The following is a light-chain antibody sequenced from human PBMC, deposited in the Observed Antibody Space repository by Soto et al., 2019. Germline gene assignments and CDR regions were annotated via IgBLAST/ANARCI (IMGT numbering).Light chain of an antibody. CDR2: DTN. Sequence: QSVLTQPPSVSAAPGQQVTISCSGETSNIGNNYVSWYQQLPGTAPKLLIYDTNNRPSGIPDRFSGSKSGTSATLGITGLRTGDEAVYYCGAWDSSLSGVLFGGGTKLTVL. CDR1: TSNIGNNY. J-gene: IGLJ2*01. V-gene: IGLV1-51*01. CDR3: GAWDSSLSGVL.